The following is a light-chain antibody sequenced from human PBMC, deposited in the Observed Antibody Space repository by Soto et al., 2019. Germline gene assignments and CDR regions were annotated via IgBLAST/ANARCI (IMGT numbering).Light chain of an antibody. CDR1: QSISSY. J-gene: IGKJ1*01. Sequence: DIQMTQSPSSLSASVVDRVTLTCRASQSISSYLNWYQHKPGKAPKLLIYAASSLQTGVPSRFSGSQSGTDFALTISSLQRDDFATYYCQQTDSFPRTFGQGTKVDI. CDR3: QQTDSFPRT. CDR2: AAS. V-gene: IGKV1-39*01.